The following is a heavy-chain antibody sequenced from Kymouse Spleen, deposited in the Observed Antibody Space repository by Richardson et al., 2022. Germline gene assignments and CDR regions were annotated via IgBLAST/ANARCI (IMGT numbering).Heavy chain of an antibody. CDR1: GGSVSSGSYY. CDR3: ARDGSGSYYYYYGMDV. D-gene: IGHD1-26*01. CDR2: IYYSGST. Sequence: QVQLQESGPGLVKPSETLSLTCTVSGGSVSSGSYYWSWIRQPPGKGLEWIGYIYYSGSTNYNPSLKSRVTISVDTSKNQFSLKLSSVTAADTAVYYCARDGSGSYYYYYGMDVWGQGTTVTVSS. V-gene: IGHV4-61*01. J-gene: IGHJ6*02.